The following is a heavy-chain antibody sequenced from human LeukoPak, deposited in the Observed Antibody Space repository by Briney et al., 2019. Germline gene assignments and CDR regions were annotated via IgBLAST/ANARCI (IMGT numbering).Heavy chain of an antibody. V-gene: IGHV4-4*07. Sequence: SETLSLTCTVSGGPLISFYWSWFRQPAGKGLEWIGRIYGSGTTNYNPALKGRVTMSVDTSKKQFSLKLTSVTAADTAVYYCAKDGSSWPFFESWGQGTLVTVSS. CDR2: IYGSGTT. D-gene: IGHD6-13*01. CDR1: GGPLISFY. J-gene: IGHJ4*02. CDR3: AKDGSSWPFFES.